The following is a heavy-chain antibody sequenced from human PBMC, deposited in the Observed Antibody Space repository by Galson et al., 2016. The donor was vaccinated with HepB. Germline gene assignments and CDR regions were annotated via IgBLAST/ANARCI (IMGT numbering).Heavy chain of an antibody. D-gene: IGHD7-27*01. CDR3: ARVGTSEDYFDY. V-gene: IGHV3-11*01. CDR1: GFTFSDYY. Sequence: SLRLSCAASGFTFSDYYMSWIRQAPGKGLEWVSLISGSSDYIYYADSVKGRITISRDNVKNSLYLQMNSLRAEDTAVYYCARVGTSEDYFDYWGQGTLVTVPS. J-gene: IGHJ4*02. CDR2: ISGSSDYI.